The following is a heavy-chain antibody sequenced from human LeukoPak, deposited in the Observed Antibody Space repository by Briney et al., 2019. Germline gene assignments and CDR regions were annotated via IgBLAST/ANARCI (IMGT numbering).Heavy chain of an antibody. D-gene: IGHD3-10*01. CDR1: GGSVNDYY. CDR3: ARGGARGSSAFDV. Sequence: LETLSLTCTVSGGSVNDYYWNWIRQPPGKGLEWIGYIYYSGSTDYNPSLKSRVTMSIDTSKNQFSLKLNSVTAADTAVYYCARGGARGSSAFDVWGQGTMVIVSA. V-gene: IGHV4-59*02. CDR2: IYYSGST. J-gene: IGHJ3*01.